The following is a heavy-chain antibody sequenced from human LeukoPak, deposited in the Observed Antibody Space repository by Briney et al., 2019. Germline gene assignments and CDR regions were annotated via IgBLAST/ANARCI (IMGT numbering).Heavy chain of an antibody. D-gene: IGHD3-22*01. V-gene: IGHV1-46*01. Sequence: GASVKVSCKGSGYTFSSYYRHWVRQAPGQGLEWMGIVNPSGGGTSYAQKFQGRVTMTSDTSTSTVFMQLSSLRSEDTAVYYCARGPPGRVYDTSKRALFDLRGQGTLVTVSS. J-gene: IGHJ5*02. CDR2: VNPSGGGT. CDR3: ARGPPGRVYDTSKRALFDL. CDR1: GYTFSSYY.